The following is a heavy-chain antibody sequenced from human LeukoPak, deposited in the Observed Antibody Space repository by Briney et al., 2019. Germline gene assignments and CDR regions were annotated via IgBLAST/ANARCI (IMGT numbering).Heavy chain of an antibody. V-gene: IGHV4-59*02. CDR3: AGGYSGSYLDP. Sequence: SVTLSLTCTVSGGSVTSYSWSWIRQTPGKGLEWMGYIYYSGRINYNPSLKSRVSISVDTSKNQFSLKLNSVTAADTAVYYCAGGYSGSYLDPWGQGILVTVSS. CDR1: GGSVTSYS. D-gene: IGHD1-26*01. CDR2: IYYSGRI. J-gene: IGHJ5*02.